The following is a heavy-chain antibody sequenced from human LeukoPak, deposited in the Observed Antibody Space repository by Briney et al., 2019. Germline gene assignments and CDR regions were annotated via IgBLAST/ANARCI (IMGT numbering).Heavy chain of an antibody. Sequence: GASVKVSCKASGYTFTGYYMHWVRQAPGQGLEWMGRINPNSGGTNYAQKFQGRVTMPRDTSISTAYMELSRLRSDDTAVYYCAKIVGATNEVFDYWGQGTLVTVSS. J-gene: IGHJ4*02. CDR2: INPNSGGT. CDR1: GYTFTGYY. V-gene: IGHV1-2*06. CDR3: AKIVGATNEVFDY. D-gene: IGHD1-26*01.